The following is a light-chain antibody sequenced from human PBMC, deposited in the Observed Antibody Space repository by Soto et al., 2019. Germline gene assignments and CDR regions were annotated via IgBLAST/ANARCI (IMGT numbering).Light chain of an antibody. J-gene: IGKJ2*01. CDR1: QSVNSTY. Sequence: EIVLPQSPGTLSSPPGERATLSCRASQSVNSTYLAWYQQKPGQAPRLLIYGTPSRATGSPDRFSGSGSGTDFTLTISRLEPEDFAVYYCQLYDNSLYTFGQGTNLEIK. CDR3: QLYDNSLYT. V-gene: IGKV3-20*01. CDR2: GTP.